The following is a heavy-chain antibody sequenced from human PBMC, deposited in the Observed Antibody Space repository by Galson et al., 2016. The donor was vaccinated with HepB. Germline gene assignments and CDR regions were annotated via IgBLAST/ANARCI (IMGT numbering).Heavy chain of an antibody. CDR2: VSGSGVNA. J-gene: IGHJ4*02. Sequence: LRLSCAASGFTFSTYAMSWVRQAPGKGLEWVSAVSGSGVNAHYADSVKGRFTISRDNSKNTLYLQMNSLRAEDTAVYYCARDLWRGGRIDYWGQGTLVTVSS. CDR1: GFTFSTYA. D-gene: IGHD4-23*01. V-gene: IGHV3-23*01. CDR3: ARDLWRGGRIDY.